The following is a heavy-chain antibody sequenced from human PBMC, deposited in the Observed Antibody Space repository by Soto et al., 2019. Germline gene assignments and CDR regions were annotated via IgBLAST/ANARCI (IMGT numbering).Heavy chain of an antibody. D-gene: IGHD6-13*01. V-gene: IGHV4-4*07. CDR1: GGSISSYY. CDR2: IYTSGST. CDR3: ARDLAAAGTYAFDI. J-gene: IGHJ3*02. Sequence: PSETLSLTCTVSGGSISSYYWSWIRQPAGKGLEWIGRIYTSGSTNYNPSLKSRVTMSVDTSKNQFSLKLSSVTAADTAVYYCARDLAAAGTYAFDIWGQGRMVTVTS.